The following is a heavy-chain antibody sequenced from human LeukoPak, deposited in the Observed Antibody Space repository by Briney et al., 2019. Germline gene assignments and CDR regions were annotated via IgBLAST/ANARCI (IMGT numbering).Heavy chain of an antibody. Sequence: SETLSLTCTVSGGSISSYYWSWIRQPPGKGLEWIGYIYYSGSTNYNPSPKSRVTISVDTSKNQFSLKLSSVTAADTAVYYCARQTPDYGGTGSDAFDIWGQGTMVTVSS. V-gene: IGHV4-59*08. CDR2: IYYSGST. J-gene: IGHJ3*02. D-gene: IGHD4-23*01. CDR1: GGSISSYY. CDR3: ARQTPDYGGTGSDAFDI.